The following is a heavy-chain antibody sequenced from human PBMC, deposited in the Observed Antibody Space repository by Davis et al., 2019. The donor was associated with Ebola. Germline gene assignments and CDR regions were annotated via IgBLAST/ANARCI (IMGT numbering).Heavy chain of an antibody. D-gene: IGHD6-19*01. Sequence: ASVNVSCKASGYTFTSYGISWVRQAPAQGLEWMGWISAYNGNTNYAQKLQGRVTMTTEPSTSTAYMELRSLRSDDTAVYYCARDKFGGYSSGWYGPHYYYGMDVWGQGTTVTVSS. CDR1: GYTFTSYG. V-gene: IGHV1-18*01. CDR2: ISAYNGNT. J-gene: IGHJ6*02. CDR3: ARDKFGGYSSGWYGPHYYYGMDV.